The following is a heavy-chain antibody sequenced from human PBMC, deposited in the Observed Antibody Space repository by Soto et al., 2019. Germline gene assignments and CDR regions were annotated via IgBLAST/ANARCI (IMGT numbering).Heavy chain of an antibody. CDR2: ISGSGGST. CDR3: ARRSSGWYFDY. CDR1: GFTFSSYA. J-gene: IGHJ4*02. Sequence: EVQLLESGGGSVQPGGSLRLSCAASGFTFSSYAMNWVRQAPGKGLEWVSVISGSGGSTYYADSVKGRFTISRDNSKNTLYLHMNSLRAEDTAVYYCARRSSGWYFDYWGQGTLVTVSS. V-gene: IGHV3-23*01. D-gene: IGHD6-19*01.